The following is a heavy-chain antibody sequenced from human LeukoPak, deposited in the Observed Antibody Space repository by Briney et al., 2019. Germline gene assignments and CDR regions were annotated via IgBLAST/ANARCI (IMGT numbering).Heavy chain of an antibody. J-gene: IGHJ5*02. CDR1: GGSFSGYD. Sequence: SETLSLTCAVYGGSFSGYDWSWIRQSPGKGLEWIGEINHSGNSNYNPSLTSRVTMSVDTSKKQFFLKLSSMTAADTAVYYCARGRFQRRFMAIPFDPWGQGTLVIVSS. V-gene: IGHV4-34*01. D-gene: IGHD2-21*01. CDR3: ARGRFQRRFMAIPFDP. CDR2: INHSGNS.